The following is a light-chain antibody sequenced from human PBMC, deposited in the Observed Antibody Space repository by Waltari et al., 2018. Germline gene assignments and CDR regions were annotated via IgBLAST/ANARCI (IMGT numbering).Light chain of an antibody. Sequence: QSVLTQPPSASGAPGPRVSISCFGSSPNLGTNTVTWYQQRPGTAPKLLIDSNNQRPSGVPDRFSGSKSGTSASLAISGLQSEDEADYYCAAWDDSLNGVFGGGTKLTVL. J-gene: IGLJ3*02. CDR3: AAWDDSLNGV. V-gene: IGLV1-44*01. CDR1: SPNLGTNT. CDR2: SNN.